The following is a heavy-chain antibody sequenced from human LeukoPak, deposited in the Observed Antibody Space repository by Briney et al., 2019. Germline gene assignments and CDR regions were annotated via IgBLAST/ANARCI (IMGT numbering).Heavy chain of an antibody. V-gene: IGHV3-30*04. J-gene: IGHJ6*03. CDR3: ARDSGTGYSSGWYPLGNYYYYMDV. CDR2: ISYDGSNK. Sequence: GGSLRLSCAASGFTFSSYAMHWVRQAPGKGLEWVAVISYDGSNKYYADSVEGRFTISRDNSKNTLYLQMNSLRAEDTAVYYCARDSGTGYSSGWYPLGNYYYYMDVWGKGTTVTVSS. D-gene: IGHD6-19*01. CDR1: GFTFSSYA.